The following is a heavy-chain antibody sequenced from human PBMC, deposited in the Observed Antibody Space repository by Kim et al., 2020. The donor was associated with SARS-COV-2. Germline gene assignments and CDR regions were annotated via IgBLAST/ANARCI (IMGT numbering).Heavy chain of an antibody. D-gene: IGHD5-18*01. Sequence: ADSVKGRFTISRDNSKNTLYLQMNSLRAKDTAVYYCAKGHMHTAMADIDYWGQGTLVTVSS. CDR3: AKGHMHTAMADIDY. J-gene: IGHJ4*02. V-gene: IGHV3-30*02.